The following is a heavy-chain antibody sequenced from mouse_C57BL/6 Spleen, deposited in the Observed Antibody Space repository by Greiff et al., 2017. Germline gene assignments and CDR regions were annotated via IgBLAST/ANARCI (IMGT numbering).Heavy chain of an antibody. CDR3: TCDEMDY. J-gene: IGHJ4*01. CDR1: GFTFSSYA. D-gene: IGHD2-3*01. CDR2: ISSGGDYT. V-gene: IGHV5-9-1*02. Sequence: EVQLVESGAGLVKPGGSLKLSCAASGFTFSSYAMSWVRQTPEKRLEWVAYISSGGDYTYYADTVKGRFTISRDNARNTIYLQVGSLESEDTAMYYCTCDEMDYWGQGTSVTVSS.